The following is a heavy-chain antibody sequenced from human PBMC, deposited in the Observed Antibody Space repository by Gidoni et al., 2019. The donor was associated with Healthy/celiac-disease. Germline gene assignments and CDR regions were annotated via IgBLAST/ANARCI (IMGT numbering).Heavy chain of an antibody. CDR1: GGSFSGYY. Sequence: QVQLQQWGAGLVKPSETLSLTCPVYGGSFSGYYWSWIRQPPGKGLEWIGEINHSGSTNYNPSLKSRVTISVDTSKNQFSLKLSSVTAADTAVYYCARKHYDSSGYYYHWGQGTLVTVSS. CDR2: INHSGST. J-gene: IGHJ5*02. V-gene: IGHV4-34*01. D-gene: IGHD3-22*01. CDR3: ARKHYDSSGYYYH.